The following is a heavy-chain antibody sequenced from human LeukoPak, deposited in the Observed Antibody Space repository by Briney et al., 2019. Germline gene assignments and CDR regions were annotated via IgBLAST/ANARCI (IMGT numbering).Heavy chain of an antibody. V-gene: IGHV4-30-4*01. CDR2: IYYSGIT. D-gene: IGHD5-12*01. J-gene: IGHJ4*02. CDR1: GGSISSGDYY. CDR3: ARDRSGYDHLDY. Sequence: SQTLSLTCTVSGGSISSGDYYWGWIRQPPGKGLEWIGYIYYSGITYYNPSLQSRVTISVDTSMKQFSLQLSSVTAADTAVYYCARDRSGYDHLDYWGQGTLVTVSS.